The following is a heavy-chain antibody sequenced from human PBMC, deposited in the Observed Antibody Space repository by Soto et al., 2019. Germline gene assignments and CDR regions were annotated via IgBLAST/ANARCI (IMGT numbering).Heavy chain of an antibody. CDR3: AKGAVAGRGYYYYYMDV. V-gene: IGHV3-23*01. D-gene: IGHD6-19*01. CDR2: ISGSGGST. CDR1: GFTFSSYA. Sequence: PGGSLRRSCAASGFTFSSYAMSWVRQAPGKGLEWVSAISGSGGSTYYADSVKGRFTISRDNSKNTLYLQMNSLRAEDTAVYYCAKGAVAGRGYYYYYMDVWGKGTTVTVSS. J-gene: IGHJ6*03.